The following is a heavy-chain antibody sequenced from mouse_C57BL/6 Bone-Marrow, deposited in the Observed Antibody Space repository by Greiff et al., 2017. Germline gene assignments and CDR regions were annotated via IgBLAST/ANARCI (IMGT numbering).Heavy chain of an antibody. CDR3: AREGLLWYFDV. CDR1: GFTFSSYA. V-gene: IGHV5-4*01. CDR2: ISDGGSYT. D-gene: IGHD2-3*01. J-gene: IGHJ1*03. Sequence: EVQGVESGGGLVKPGGSLKLSCAASGFTFSSYAMSWVRQTPEKRLEWVATISDGGSYTYYPDNVKGRFTISRDNAKNNLYLQMSHLKSENTAMYYCAREGLLWYFDVWGTGTTVTVSS.